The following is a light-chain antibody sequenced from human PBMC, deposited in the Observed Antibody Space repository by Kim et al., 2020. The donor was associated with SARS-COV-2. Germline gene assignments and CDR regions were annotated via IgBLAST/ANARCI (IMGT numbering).Light chain of an antibody. V-gene: IGLV3-21*04. CDR3: QVWDSSSKPRV. CDR1: NIGSKS. J-gene: IGLJ3*02. Sequence: SYELTQPPSVSVAPGKTARITCGGNNIGSKSVHWYQQKPGQAPVLVIYYDSDRPSGIPERFSGSNSGNTATLTISRVEAGDEADYYCQVWDSSSKPRVFGGGTQLTVL. CDR2: YDS.